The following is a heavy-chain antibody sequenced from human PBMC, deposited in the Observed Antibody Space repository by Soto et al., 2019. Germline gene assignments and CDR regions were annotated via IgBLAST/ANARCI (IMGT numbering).Heavy chain of an antibody. V-gene: IGHV1-24*01. D-gene: IGHD6-6*01. CDR1: GYTLTELS. J-gene: IGHJ6*02. Sequence: ASVKVSCKVSGYTLTELSMHWVRQAPGKGLEWMGGFDPEDGETIYAQKFQGRVTMTEDTSTDTAYMELSSLRSEDTAVYYCATVEYGSSGYYYYGMDVWGQGTTVTVS. CDR3: ATVEYGSSGYYYYGMDV. CDR2: FDPEDGET.